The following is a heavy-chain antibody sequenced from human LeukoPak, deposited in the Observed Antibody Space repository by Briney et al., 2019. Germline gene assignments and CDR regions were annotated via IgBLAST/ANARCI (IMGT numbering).Heavy chain of an antibody. V-gene: IGHV4-59*08. Sequence: SETLSLTCTVSGGSISSYYWSWIRQPPGKGLEWIGYIYYSGSTNYNPSLKSRVTISVDPSKHQFSLKLSSVTAADTAVYYCARHSVGGRGWANFDYWGQGTLVTVSS. D-gene: IGHD6-19*01. CDR3: ARHSVGGRGWANFDY. CDR2: IYYSGST. CDR1: GGSISSYY. J-gene: IGHJ4*02.